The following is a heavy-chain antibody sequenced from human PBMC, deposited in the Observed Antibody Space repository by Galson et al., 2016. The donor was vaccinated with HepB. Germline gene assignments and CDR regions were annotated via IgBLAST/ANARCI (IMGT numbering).Heavy chain of an antibody. Sequence: SLRLSCAASGFTFNKYWMHWIRQAPGKGLVWVSRINSDGSSPSYADSVKGRFTIFRDNAKNTLHLQMNGLRAEDTAVYYCARDAYVPDCSGGGCYWADALDLWGQGTMVTVSS. CDR1: GFTFNKYW. V-gene: IGHV3-74*01. D-gene: IGHD2-15*01. CDR3: ARDAYVPDCSGGGCYWADALDL. J-gene: IGHJ3*01. CDR2: INSDGSSP.